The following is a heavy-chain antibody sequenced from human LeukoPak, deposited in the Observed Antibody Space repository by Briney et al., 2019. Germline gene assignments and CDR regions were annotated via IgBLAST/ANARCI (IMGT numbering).Heavy chain of an antibody. V-gene: IGHV3-21*01. J-gene: IGHJ4*02. Sequence: GGSLRLSCAASEFTFSSYSMNWVRQAPGKGLEWVSFISSSSSYIYYADSVKGRFTISRDNAKNSLSLQMNSLRAEDTAVYYCARESWNDSPYFDYWGQGTLVTVSS. CDR2: ISSSSSYI. CDR1: EFTFSSYS. CDR3: ARESWNDSPYFDY. D-gene: IGHD1-1*01.